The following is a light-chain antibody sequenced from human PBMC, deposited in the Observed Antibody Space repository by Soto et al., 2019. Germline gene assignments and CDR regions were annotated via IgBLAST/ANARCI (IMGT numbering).Light chain of an antibody. V-gene: IGLV1-44*01. CDR3: AAWDDSLNGPGYV. CDR1: SSNIGSNT. J-gene: IGLJ1*01. Sequence: QSVLTQPPSVSGTPGQRVTISCSGSSSNIGSNTVNWYQQLPGTAPKLLIYSNNQRPSGVPDRFSGSKSGTSASLAISGLQSEDEADYYCAAWDDSLNGPGYVFGTGTKLTVL. CDR2: SNN.